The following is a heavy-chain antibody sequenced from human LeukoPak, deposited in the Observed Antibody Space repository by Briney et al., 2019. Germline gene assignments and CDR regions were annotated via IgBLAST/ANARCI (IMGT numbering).Heavy chain of an antibody. CDR2: INQDGIEK. D-gene: IGHD5-12*01. J-gene: IGHJ3*01. Sequence: PGGSLRLSCAASGFTFTTYWMSWVRQAPGKGLEWVANINQDGIEKYYVASVRGRLTISRDNAKNSMYVQMNSLRAEDTAVYYCARGFAGYYGFDLWGQGTMVTVSS. CDR1: GFTFTTYW. V-gene: IGHV3-7*05. CDR3: ARGFAGYYGFDL.